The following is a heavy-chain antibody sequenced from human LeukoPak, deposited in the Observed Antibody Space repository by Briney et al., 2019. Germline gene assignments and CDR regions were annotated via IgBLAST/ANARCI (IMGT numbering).Heavy chain of an antibody. V-gene: IGHV1-46*01. CDR2: INPSGGST. Sequence: GASVKVSYKASGYTFTSYYMHWVRQAPGQGLEWMGIINPSGGSTSYAQKFQGRVTMTRDTSTSTVYMELSSLRSEDTAVYYCARDWDCSGGSCVVLDAFDIWGQGTMVTVSS. J-gene: IGHJ3*02. CDR1: GYTFTSYY. D-gene: IGHD2-15*01. CDR3: ARDWDCSGGSCVVLDAFDI.